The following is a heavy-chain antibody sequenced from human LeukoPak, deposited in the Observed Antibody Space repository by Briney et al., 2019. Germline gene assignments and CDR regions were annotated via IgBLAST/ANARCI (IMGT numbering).Heavy chain of an antibody. J-gene: IGHJ3*02. CDR1: GFIFNDYS. CDR3: ANQPHYDILTGYPGGYAFDI. D-gene: IGHD3-9*01. Sequence: AGGSLRLPCVGSGFIFNDYSMNWVRQAPGKGPEWVSYISSRSSTIYYADSVKGRFTISRDNAKNSLYLQMNSLRAEDTAVYYCANQPHYDILTGYPGGYAFDIWGQGTMVTVSS. CDR2: ISSRSSTI. V-gene: IGHV3-48*04.